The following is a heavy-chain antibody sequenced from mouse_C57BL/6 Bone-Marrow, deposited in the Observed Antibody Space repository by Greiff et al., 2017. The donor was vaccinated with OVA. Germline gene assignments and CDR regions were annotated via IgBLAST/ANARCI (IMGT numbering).Heavy chain of an antibody. Sequence: EVQVVESGGGLVKPGGSLKLSCAASGFTFSSYAMSWVRQTPEKRLEWVATISDGGSYTYYPDNVKGRFTISRDNAKNNLYLQMRHLKSEDTAMYYCARDGTAQATFYYAMDYWGQGTSVTVSS. CDR3: ARDGTAQATFYYAMDY. D-gene: IGHD3-2*02. J-gene: IGHJ4*01. CDR2: ISDGGSYT. V-gene: IGHV5-4*01. CDR1: GFTFSSYA.